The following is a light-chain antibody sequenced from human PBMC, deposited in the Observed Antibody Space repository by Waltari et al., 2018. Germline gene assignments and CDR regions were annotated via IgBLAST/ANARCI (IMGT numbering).Light chain of an antibody. CDR3: MQGTYWPRT. CDR2: KVS. CDR1: QGLLHSDGERD. J-gene: IGKJ1*01. Sequence: DVVMTQSPLSLPVTLGQPASISCRSSQGLLHSDGERDLNGFQQRPGQSPRGLIYKVSNRDSGVPDRFSGSGSGTDFTLKISRVEAEDVGVYFCMQGTYWPRTFGQGTKVEIK. V-gene: IGKV2-30*02.